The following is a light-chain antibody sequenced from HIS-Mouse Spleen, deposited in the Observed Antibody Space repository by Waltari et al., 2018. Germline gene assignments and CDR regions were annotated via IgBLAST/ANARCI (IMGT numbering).Light chain of an antibody. CDR1: NIGSKS. Sequence: SYVLTQPPSVSVAPGKTARITCGGNNIGSKSVHWYQQKPGQAPVLVVYDDSDRPSGVPERVSGSTSGSTATLTISRVEAGDEADYYCQVWDSSSDHVVFGGGTKLTVL. CDR3: QVWDSSSDHVV. CDR2: DDS. J-gene: IGLJ2*01. V-gene: IGLV3-21*03.